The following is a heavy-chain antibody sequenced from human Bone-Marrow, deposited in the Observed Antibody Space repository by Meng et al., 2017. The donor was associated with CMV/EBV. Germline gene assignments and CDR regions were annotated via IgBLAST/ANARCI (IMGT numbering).Heavy chain of an antibody. D-gene: IGHD3-3*01. CDR2: VNPDSGGT. J-gene: IGHJ4*02. Sequence: ASVKVSCKASGYTFTAYYIHWVRQAPGQGLKWLGWVNPDSGGTKHAQKFQGRVTMTRDTSISTAYMELNRLRSDDTAVYFCARDLTSFVGVVFDYWGQGTLVTVSS. CDR1: GYTFTAYY. CDR3: ARDLTSFVGVVFDY. V-gene: IGHV1-2*02.